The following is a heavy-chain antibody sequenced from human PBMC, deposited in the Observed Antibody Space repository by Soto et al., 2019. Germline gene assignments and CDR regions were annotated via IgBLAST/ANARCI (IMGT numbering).Heavy chain of an antibody. D-gene: IGHD2-21*02. Sequence: QVQLVQSGDEVKSPGASVKVSCKTSGYTFTSYGVTWVRQAPGQGLEWMGWISAKNGNINYAKQLQGRVTITTDTSTSTAYMELRSLRSDDTAMYFCARDHTAYCAGDCSSTYYGLDVWGQGTTVTVSS. CDR2: ISAKNGNI. CDR1: GYTFTSYG. J-gene: IGHJ6*02. V-gene: IGHV1-18*01. CDR3: ARDHTAYCAGDCSSTYYGLDV.